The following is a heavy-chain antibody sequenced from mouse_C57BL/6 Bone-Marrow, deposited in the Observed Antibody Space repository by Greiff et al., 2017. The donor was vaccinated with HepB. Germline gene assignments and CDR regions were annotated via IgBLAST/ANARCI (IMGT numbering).Heavy chain of an antibody. CDR2: IYPGDGDT. CDR3: ARGGAYYYGSSPLAY. Sequence: QVQLQQSGPELVKPGASVKISGKASGYAFSSSWMNWVKRRPGRGLEWIGRIYPGDGDTNYNGKFKGKATLTADKSSSTAYMQLSSLTSEDSAVYFCARGGAYYYGSSPLAYWGQGTLVTVSA. V-gene: IGHV1-82*01. D-gene: IGHD1-1*01. J-gene: IGHJ3*01. CDR1: GYAFSSSW.